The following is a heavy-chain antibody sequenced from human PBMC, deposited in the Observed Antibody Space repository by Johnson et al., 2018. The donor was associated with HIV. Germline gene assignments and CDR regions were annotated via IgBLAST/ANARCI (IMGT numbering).Heavy chain of an antibody. J-gene: IGHJ3*02. V-gene: IGHV3-33*08. CDR1: GFTFSSYG. D-gene: IGHD2-15*01. Sequence: QVQLVESGGGVIQPGRSLRLSCAASGFTFSSYGMHWVRQAPGKGLEWVAVIWYDGINKYYADSVKGRFTISRDNAKNSLYLQMNSLRAEDTALYYCASFVVVVAATGAFDIWGQGTMVTVSS. CDR2: IWYDGINK. CDR3: ASFVVVVAATGAFDI.